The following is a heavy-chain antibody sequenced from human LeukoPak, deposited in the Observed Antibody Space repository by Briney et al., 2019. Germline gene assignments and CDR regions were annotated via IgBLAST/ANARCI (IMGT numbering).Heavy chain of an antibody. D-gene: IGHD2-21*02. CDR2: INHSGST. CDR1: GGSFSGYY. V-gene: IGHV4-34*01. CDR3: ARGSYCGGDCYPRPFDY. Sequence: SETLSLTCAVYGGSFSGYYWSWIRQPPGKRLDWIGEINHSGSTNYNPSLKSRVTISVDTSKNQFSLKLSSVTAADTAVYYCARGSYCGGDCYPRPFDYWGQGTLVTVSS. J-gene: IGHJ4*02.